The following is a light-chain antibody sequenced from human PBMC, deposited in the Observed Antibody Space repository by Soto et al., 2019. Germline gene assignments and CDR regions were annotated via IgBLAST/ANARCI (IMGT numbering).Light chain of an antibody. CDR1: NSDIGSYKY. J-gene: IGLJ2*01. CDR2: EVR. CDR3: SSYTSSSTRV. Sequence: QSALTQPASVSGSPGQSITISCAGSNSDIGSYKYVSWFQQHPGNAPKLIISEVRDRPSGVSTRFSGSKSGNTASLTISGLQPEDEADYYCSSYTSSSTRVFGGGTQLTVL. V-gene: IGLV2-14*01.